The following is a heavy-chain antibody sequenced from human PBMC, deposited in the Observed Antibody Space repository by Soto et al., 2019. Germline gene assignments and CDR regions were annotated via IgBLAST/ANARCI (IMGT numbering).Heavy chain of an antibody. J-gene: IGHJ4*02. D-gene: IGHD2-21*02. CDR2: IYYSGST. V-gene: IGHV4-39*01. Sequence: SETLSLTCTVSGGSISSYYWGWIRQPPGKGLEWIGSIYYSGSTYNNPSLRSRVSMSIDTSKDQFSLKLKSVTAADTALYFCARQRTSVVTQAYFDVWGPGSLVTVSS. CDR3: ARQRTSVVTQAYFDV. CDR1: GGSISSYY.